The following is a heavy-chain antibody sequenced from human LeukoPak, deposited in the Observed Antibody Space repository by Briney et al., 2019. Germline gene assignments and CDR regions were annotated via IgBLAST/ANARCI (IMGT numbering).Heavy chain of an antibody. CDR1: EFTLSSYW. Sequence: GGSLRLSCVASEFTLSSYWMSWVRQAPGKGLEGVANIKSDGSVKYYVDSVRGRFTISRDNALNSLYLQMNSLRAEDTAVYYCARQPRGSSTTFDIWGQGTMVTVSS. D-gene: IGHD2/OR15-2a*01. J-gene: IGHJ3*02. V-gene: IGHV3-7*01. CDR2: IKSDGSVK. CDR3: ARQPRGSSTTFDI.